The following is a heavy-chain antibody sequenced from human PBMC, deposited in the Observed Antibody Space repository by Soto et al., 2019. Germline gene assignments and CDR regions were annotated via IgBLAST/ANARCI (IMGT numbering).Heavy chain of an antibody. V-gene: IGHV4-31*03. D-gene: IGHD2-15*01. J-gene: IGHJ4*02. CDR2: IYYSGST. CDR1: GGSISSGGYY. Sequence: PSETLSLTCTVSGGSISSGGYYWSWIRQHPGKGLEWIGYIYYSGSTYYNPSLKSRVTISVDTSKNQFSLKLSSVTAADTAVYYCARWTNKGYYFDYWGQGTLVTSPQ. CDR3: ARWTNKGYYFDY.